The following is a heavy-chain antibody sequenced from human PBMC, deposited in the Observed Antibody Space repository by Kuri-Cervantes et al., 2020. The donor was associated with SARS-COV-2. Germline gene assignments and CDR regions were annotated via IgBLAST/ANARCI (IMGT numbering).Heavy chain of an antibody. CDR3: ARASHLKRMTTFGVGNNYYYGMDV. CDR1: GYTFTGYY. V-gene: IGHV1-2*04. J-gene: IGHJ6*02. Sequence: ASVKVSCKASGYTFTGYYMHWVRQAPGQGLEWMGWINPNSGGTSYARKFQGWVTMTRDTSTSTAYMELSRLTSDDTAVYYCARASHLKRMTTFGVGNNYYYGMDVWGQGTTVTVSS. CDR2: INPNSGGT. D-gene: IGHD3-3*01.